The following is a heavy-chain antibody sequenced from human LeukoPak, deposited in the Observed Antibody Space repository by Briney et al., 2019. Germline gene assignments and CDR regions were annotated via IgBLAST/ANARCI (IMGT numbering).Heavy chain of an antibody. CDR3: VRVGYSYGYGDWNHFDY. J-gene: IGHJ4*02. V-gene: IGHV3-66*02. Sequence: PGGSLRLSCAASGFTVSSNYMSWVRQAPGKGLEWVSIIYSGGSTCYADSAKGRFTISRDNSKNTLYLQMNSLRAEDTAVYFCVRVGYSYGYGDWNHFDYWGQGTLVTVSS. CDR2: IYSGGST. CDR1: GFTVSSNY. D-gene: IGHD5-18*01.